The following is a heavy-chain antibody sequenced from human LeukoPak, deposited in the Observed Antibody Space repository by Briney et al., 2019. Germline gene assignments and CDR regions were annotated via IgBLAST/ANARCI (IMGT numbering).Heavy chain of an antibody. CDR3: ARGRPGNYFDY. V-gene: IGHV3-74*01. CDR1: GFTFSSYS. CDR2: ISSDGSST. D-gene: IGHD1-26*01. J-gene: IGHJ4*02. Sequence: GGSLRLSCAASGFTFSSYSMYWVRQAPGKGLVWVSYISSDGSSTNYADSVKGRFTISRDNAKNTLYVQMNSLRADDTAVYYCARGRPGNYFDYWGQGTLVTVSS.